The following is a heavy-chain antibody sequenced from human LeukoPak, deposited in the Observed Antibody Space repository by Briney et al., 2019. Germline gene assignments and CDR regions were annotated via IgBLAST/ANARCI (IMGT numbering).Heavy chain of an antibody. V-gene: IGHV3-30-3*01. CDR1: GFTFNSYS. Sequence: PGVSLRLSCAASGFTFNSYSMHWVRQAPGKGLEWVAVISYDGSNKHYGDSVKGPFTISRDNSKNTLYLELSSLRAEDTAVFYCARGLQYYYDSSGYYFDYWGQGTLVTVSS. J-gene: IGHJ4*02. D-gene: IGHD3-22*01. CDR3: ARGLQYYYDSSGYYFDY. CDR2: ISYDGSNK.